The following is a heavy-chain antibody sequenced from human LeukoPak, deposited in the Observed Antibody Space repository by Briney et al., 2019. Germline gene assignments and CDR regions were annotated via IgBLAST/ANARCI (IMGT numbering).Heavy chain of an antibody. CDR2: ISSSSSYI. CDR1: GFTFSSYS. D-gene: IGHD3-10*01. J-gene: IGHJ4*02. V-gene: IGHV3-21*01. CDR3: ARFMVRGVIRDY. Sequence: GGSLRLSCAASGFTFSSYSMNWVRQAPGKGLEWVSSISSSSSYIYYADSVKGRFTISRDNAKNSLYLQMNSLRAEDTVVYYCARFMVRGVIRDYWGQGTLVTVSS.